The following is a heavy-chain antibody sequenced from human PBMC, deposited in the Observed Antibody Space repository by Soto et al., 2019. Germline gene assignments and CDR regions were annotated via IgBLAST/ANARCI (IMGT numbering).Heavy chain of an antibody. J-gene: IGHJ5*02. Sequence: SSETLSLTGTVSGGSISSYYWSWIRQPAGKGLEWIGRIYTSGSTNYNPSLKSRVTMSVDTSKDQFSLKLSSVTAADTAVYYCARGRIMITFGGVIGRDWFHPWGQATLRTLS. CDR1: GGSISSYY. D-gene: IGHD3-16*02. CDR2: IYTSGST. CDR3: ARGRIMITFGGVIGRDWFHP. V-gene: IGHV4-4*07.